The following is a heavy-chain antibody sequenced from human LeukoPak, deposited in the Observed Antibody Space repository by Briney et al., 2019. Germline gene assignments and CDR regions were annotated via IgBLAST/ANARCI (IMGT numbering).Heavy chain of an antibody. J-gene: IGHJ6*03. CDR2: INHSGST. CDR3: ARGPYYDFWSGYYRRNYYYMDV. Sequence: PSETLSLTCAVYGGSFSGYYWSWIRQPPGKGLEWIGEINHSGSTNYNPSLQSRVTISVDTSKNQFSLKLSSVTAADTAVYYCARGPYYDFWSGYYRRNYYYMDVWGKGTTVTVSS. CDR1: GGSFSGYY. D-gene: IGHD3-3*01. V-gene: IGHV4-34*01.